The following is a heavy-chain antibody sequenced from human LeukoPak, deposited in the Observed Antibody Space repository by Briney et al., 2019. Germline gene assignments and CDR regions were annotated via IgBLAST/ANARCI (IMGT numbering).Heavy chain of an antibody. D-gene: IGHD2-15*01. CDR1: GFTFSSYE. V-gene: IGHV3-48*03. J-gene: IGHJ4*02. Sequence: GGSLRLSCAASGFTFSSYEMNWVRQAPGKGLEWVSYISSSGSTIYYADSVKGRFTISRDSSKNTLYLQMNSLRAGDAAVYYCAKAPVTTCSGAYCYPFDYWSQGTLVAVSS. CDR2: ISSSGSTI. CDR3: AKAPVTTCSGAYCYPFDY.